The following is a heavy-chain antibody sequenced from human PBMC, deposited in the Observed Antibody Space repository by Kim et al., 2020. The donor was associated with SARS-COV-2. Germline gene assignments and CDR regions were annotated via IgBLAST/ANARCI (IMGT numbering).Heavy chain of an antibody. J-gene: IGHJ4*02. V-gene: IGHV5-51*01. Sequence: SFQGQVTISADKSISTAYLQWSSLKASDTAMYYCARHGIYGSGSYSYFDYWGQGTLVTVSS. CDR3: ARHGIYGSGSYSYFDY. D-gene: IGHD3-10*01.